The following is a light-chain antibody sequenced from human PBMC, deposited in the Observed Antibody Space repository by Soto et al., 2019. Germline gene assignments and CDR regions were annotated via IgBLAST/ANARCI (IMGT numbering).Light chain of an antibody. Sequence: QSALTQPPSASGSPGQSVTISCTGTSSDVGAYNSVSWYQQHPGKAPKLIISEVDQRPSGVPDRFSGSKSGTTASLTVSGRQTEDDADYYCSSYAGSTDFVVFGTGTKLTVL. J-gene: IGLJ1*01. CDR3: SSYAGSTDFVV. CDR2: EVD. CDR1: SSDVGAYNS. V-gene: IGLV2-8*01.